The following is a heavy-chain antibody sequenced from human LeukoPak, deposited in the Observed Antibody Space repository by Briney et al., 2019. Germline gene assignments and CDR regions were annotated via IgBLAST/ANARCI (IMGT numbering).Heavy chain of an antibody. CDR3: ARDYGGKFDF. CDR2: VYSSGST. CDR1: GGSVNSFY. Sequence: AETLSLTCTVSGGSVNSFYWSWIRQPPGKGPEWIGYVYSSGSTKYNPSLKSRVTLSVDTSKNQFSLKLSSVTAADTAVYYCARDYGGKFDFWGQGTPVTVSS. D-gene: IGHD4/OR15-4a*01. V-gene: IGHV4-59*02. J-gene: IGHJ4*02.